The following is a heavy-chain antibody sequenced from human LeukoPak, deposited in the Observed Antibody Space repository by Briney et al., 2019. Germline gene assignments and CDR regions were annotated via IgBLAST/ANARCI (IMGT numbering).Heavy chain of an antibody. J-gene: IGHJ6*02. Sequence: GASVKVSRKASGYTFTSYDINWVRQATGQGLEWMGWMNPNSGNTGYAQKFQGRVTMTRNTSISTAYMELSSLRSEDTAVYYCALYGDYGGGKWEWDVWGQGTTVTVSS. V-gene: IGHV1-8*01. CDR1: GYTFTSYD. D-gene: IGHD4-17*01. CDR3: ALYGDYGGGKWEWDV. CDR2: MNPNSGNT.